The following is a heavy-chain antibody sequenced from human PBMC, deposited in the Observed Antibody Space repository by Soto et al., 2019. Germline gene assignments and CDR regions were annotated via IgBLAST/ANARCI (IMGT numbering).Heavy chain of an antibody. Sequence: HPGGSLRLSCAASGFTVSSNYMSWVRQAPGKGLEWVSVIHSGGSTYYADSVKGRFTISRDNSKNTLYLQMNSLRAEDTAVYYCASNDYSMHYFDYWGQGTLVTVSS. J-gene: IGHJ4*02. V-gene: IGHV3-53*01. CDR3: ASNDYSMHYFDY. CDR1: GFTVSSNY. D-gene: IGHD4-4*01. CDR2: IHSGGST.